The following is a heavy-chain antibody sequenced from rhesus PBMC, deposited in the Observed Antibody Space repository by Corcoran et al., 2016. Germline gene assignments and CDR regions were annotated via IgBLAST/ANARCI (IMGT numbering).Heavy chain of an antibody. CDR1: GASISRYW. V-gene: IGHV4-80*01. J-gene: IGHJ4*01. Sequence: QVQLQESGPGLVKPSETLSLTCTVSGASISRYWWSWIRQPPGKGLEWMGEINGNSGSTNYNPSLKSRVTISRDTSKNQFSLKLSSVTAADTAVYYCAIDLPGGYWGQGVLVTVSS. CDR3: AIDLPGGY. CDR2: INGNSGST. D-gene: IGHD1-38*01.